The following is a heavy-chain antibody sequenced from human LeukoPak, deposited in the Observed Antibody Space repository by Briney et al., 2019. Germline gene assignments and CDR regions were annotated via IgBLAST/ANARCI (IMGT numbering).Heavy chain of an antibody. V-gene: IGHV3-66*04. CDR3: AKRLDSSSSWYYFDY. Sequence: GGSLRLSCAASGLTVTSSYMTWVRQAPGKGLEWVSVVYSGGNTYYADSVKGRFTISRDNSKNTLYLQMNSLRAEDTALYYCAKRLDSSSSWYYFDYWGQGTLVTVSS. CDR1: GLTVTSSY. D-gene: IGHD6-13*01. CDR2: VYSGGNT. J-gene: IGHJ4*02.